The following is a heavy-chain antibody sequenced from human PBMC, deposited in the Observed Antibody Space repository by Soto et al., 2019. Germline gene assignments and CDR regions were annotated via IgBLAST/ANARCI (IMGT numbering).Heavy chain of an antibody. CDR2: VYYRGRS. CDR3: VSQRTTVPTQAYFDY. Sequence: SETLSLTCTVSCGSVTNSSYYWGWIRQSPGKGLEWIGSVYYRGRSYSKLSVKSRVTISVDTSKNRFSLSLNSVTASDTAVYFCVSQRTTVPTQAYFDYWGPGALVTVSS. D-gene: IGHD4-17*01. CDR1: CGSVTNSSYY. V-gene: IGHV4-39*01. J-gene: IGHJ4*02.